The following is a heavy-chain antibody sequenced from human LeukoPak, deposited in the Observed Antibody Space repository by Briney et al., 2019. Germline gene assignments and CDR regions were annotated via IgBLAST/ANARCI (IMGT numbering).Heavy chain of an antibody. CDR3: ARVKEAYCSGGSCYRNTYYYYGMDV. V-gene: IGHV3-64*01. CDR1: GFTFSSYA. Sequence: GGSLRLSCAASGFTFSSYAMSWVRQAPGKGLEWVSAISSNGGSTYYANSVKGRFTISRDNSKNTLYLQMGSLRAEDMAVYYCARVKEAYCSGGSCYRNTYYYYGMDVWGQGTTVTVSS. J-gene: IGHJ6*02. D-gene: IGHD2-15*01. CDR2: ISSNGGST.